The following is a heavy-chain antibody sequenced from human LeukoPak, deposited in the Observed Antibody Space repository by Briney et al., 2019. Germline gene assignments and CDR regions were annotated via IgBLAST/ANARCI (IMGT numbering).Heavy chain of an antibody. CDR1: GYTFTGYY. CDR2: INPNSGGT. D-gene: IGHD2-2*01. J-gene: IGHJ4*02. Sequence: ASVKVSCKASGYTFTGYYMHWVRQAPGQGLEWMGWINPNSGGTNYAQKFQGRVTMTRDTSISTAYMELSRLRSDDTAVYYCARPLGYCSSTSCSIDYWGQGTLVTVSS. V-gene: IGHV1-2*02. CDR3: ARPLGYCSSTSCSIDY.